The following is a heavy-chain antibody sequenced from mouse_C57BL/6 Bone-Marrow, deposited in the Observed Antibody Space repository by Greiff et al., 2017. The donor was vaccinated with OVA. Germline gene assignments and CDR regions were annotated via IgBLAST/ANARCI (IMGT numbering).Heavy chain of an antibody. Sequence: EVKLVESGGDLVKPGGSLKLSCAASGFTFSSYGMSWVRQTPDKRLEWVATISSGGSYTYYPDSVKGRFTISRDKAKNTLYLQMSSLKSEDTAMYYCARQTYDGYYVNFDYWGQGTTLTVSS. CDR2: ISSGGSYT. J-gene: IGHJ2*01. CDR1: GFTFSSYG. V-gene: IGHV5-6*01. D-gene: IGHD2-3*01. CDR3: ARQTYDGYYVNFDY.